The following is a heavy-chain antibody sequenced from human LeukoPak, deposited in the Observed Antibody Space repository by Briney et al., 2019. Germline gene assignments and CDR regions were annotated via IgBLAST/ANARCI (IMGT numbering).Heavy chain of an antibody. Sequence: SETLSLTCTVSGGSISSSSYYWGWIRQPPGKGLEWIGSIYYSGSTYYNPSLKSRVTISVDTSKNQFSLKLSSVTAADTAVYYCARESGSHPNWFDPWGQGTLVTVSS. CDR1: GGSISSSSYY. J-gene: IGHJ5*02. V-gene: IGHV4-39*02. CDR2: IYYSGST. D-gene: IGHD1-26*01. CDR3: ARESGSHPNWFDP.